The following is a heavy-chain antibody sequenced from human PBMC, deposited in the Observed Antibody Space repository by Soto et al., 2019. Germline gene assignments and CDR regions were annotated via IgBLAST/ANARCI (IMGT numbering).Heavy chain of an antibody. Sequence: QMLLVESGGGVVQPGRSLRLSCAASGFTFNSYGIHWVRQAPGKGLQWVALISYDGTNKFYLDSVKGRFTISRDNSKNILYLQMNSLRAEDTAVYYCVKENGELKWCGESPPKVRYGLDVWGQGTTVTVSS. D-gene: IGHD3-10*01. J-gene: IGHJ6*02. CDR1: GFTFNSYG. V-gene: IGHV3-30*18. CDR3: VKENGELKWCGESPPKVRYGLDV. CDR2: ISYDGTNK.